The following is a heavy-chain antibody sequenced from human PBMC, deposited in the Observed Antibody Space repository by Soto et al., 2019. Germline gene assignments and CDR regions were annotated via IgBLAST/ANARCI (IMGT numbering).Heavy chain of an antibody. J-gene: IGHJ5*02. V-gene: IGHV1-69*04. CDR1: GGTFSSYT. Sequence: SVKVSCKASGGTFSSYTISWVRQAPGQGFEWMGRIIPILGIANYAQKFQGRVTITADKSTSTAYMELSSLRSEDTAVYYCAREQYYYDSSGPNNWFDPWGQGTLVTVS. CDR2: IIPILGIA. D-gene: IGHD3-22*01. CDR3: AREQYYYDSSGPNNWFDP.